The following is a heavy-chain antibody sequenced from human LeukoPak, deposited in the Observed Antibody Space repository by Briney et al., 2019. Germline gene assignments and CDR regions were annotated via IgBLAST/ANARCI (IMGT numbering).Heavy chain of an antibody. D-gene: IGHD2-2*01. J-gene: IGHJ5*02. V-gene: IGHV4-59*12. CDR2: IYYSGST. CDR3: ARDVVVVPAANNWFDP. Sequence: PSETLSLTCTVSGGSISSYYWSWIRQPPGKGLEWIGYIYYSGSTNYNPSLKSRVTISVDTSKNQFSLKLSSVTAADTAVYYCARDVVVVPAANNWFDPWGQGTLVTVSS. CDR1: GGSISSYY.